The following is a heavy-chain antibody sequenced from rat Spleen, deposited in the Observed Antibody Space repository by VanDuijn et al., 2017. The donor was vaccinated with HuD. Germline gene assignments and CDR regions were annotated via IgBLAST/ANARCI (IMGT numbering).Heavy chain of an antibody. D-gene: IGHD1-4*01. CDR2: ISSGGST. CDR3: TGAVNYPGVMDA. V-gene: IGHV2S12*01. Sequence: QVQLKESGPGLVQPSQTLSLTCTVSGFSLTSYHVSWVRQPPGKGLEWIAAISSGGSTYYNSALKSRLSISRDTSKSQVFLKMNSLQTEDTAIYFCTGAVNYPGVMDAWGQGASVTVSS. CDR1: GFSLTSYH. J-gene: IGHJ4*01.